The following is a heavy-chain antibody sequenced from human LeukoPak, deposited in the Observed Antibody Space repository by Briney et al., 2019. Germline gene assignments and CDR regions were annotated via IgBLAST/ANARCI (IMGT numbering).Heavy chain of an antibody. CDR2: IRYDGGDE. V-gene: IGHV3-30*02. J-gene: IGHJ4*02. CDR3: AKRQCSGDNCNMGNYYFGS. Sequence: PGESLRLSCAASGFTFSSYAMHWVRQAPGKGLEWVTFIRYDGGDEYYADSVRGRFSISRDNSRNTLYLQMNSLRVEDTAVYYCAKRQCSGDNCNMGNYYFGSWGQGTLVIVSS. CDR1: GFTFSSYA. D-gene: IGHD2-15*01.